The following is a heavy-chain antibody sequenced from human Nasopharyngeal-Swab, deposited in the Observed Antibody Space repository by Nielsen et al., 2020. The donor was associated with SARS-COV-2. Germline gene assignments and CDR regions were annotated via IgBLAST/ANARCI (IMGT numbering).Heavy chain of an antibody. D-gene: IGHD6-13*01. J-gene: IGHJ4*02. CDR2: INPSGGST. CDR3: ARGVAAAGTPFPRYYFDY. Sequence: ASVKVSCKASGYTFTSYYMHWVRQAPGQGLEWMGIINPSGGSTSYAQKFQGRVTMTRDTSTSTVYMELSSPRSEDTAVYYCARGVAAAGTPFPRYYFDYWGQGTLVTVSS. V-gene: IGHV1-46*01. CDR1: GYTFTSYY.